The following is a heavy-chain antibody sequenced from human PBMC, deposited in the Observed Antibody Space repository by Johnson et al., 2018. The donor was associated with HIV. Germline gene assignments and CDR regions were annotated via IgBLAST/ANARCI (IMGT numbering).Heavy chain of an antibody. CDR3: ARGIGSSWPLDAFDI. Sequence: VQLVESGGGVVQPGGSLRLSCAASGFTFSSYGMHWVRQAPGKGLEWVAFIRYDGSNKYYADSVKGRFTISRDNSKNTLYLQMGSLRAEDMAVYYCARGIGSSWPLDAFDIWGQGTMVTVSS. V-gene: IGHV3-30*02. CDR1: GFTFSSYG. J-gene: IGHJ3*02. CDR2: IRYDGSNK. D-gene: IGHD6-13*01.